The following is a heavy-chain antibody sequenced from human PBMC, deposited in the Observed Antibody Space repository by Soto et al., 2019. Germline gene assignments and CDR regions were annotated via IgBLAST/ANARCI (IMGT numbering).Heavy chain of an antibody. Sequence: QVQLQQWGAGLLKPSETLSLTCAVYGGSFSGYYWSWIRQPPGKGLEWIGEINHSGSTNYNPSLKSRVTSSVAPPKTQFSVKLSSGPAAATGVYYWAPPGDFADGASRGGSRQPPPWGRGPLVTVSS. CDR2: INHSGST. D-gene: IGHD1-26*01. V-gene: IGHV4-34*01. J-gene: IGHJ1*01. CDR3: APPGDFADGASRGGSRQPPP. CDR1: GGSFSGYY.